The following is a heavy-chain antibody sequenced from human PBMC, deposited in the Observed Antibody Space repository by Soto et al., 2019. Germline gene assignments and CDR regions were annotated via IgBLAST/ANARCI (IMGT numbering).Heavy chain of an antibody. V-gene: IGHV1-18*01. CDR3: ARGAGGGVVTRNWFDP. CDR1: GYTFTSYG. J-gene: IGHJ5*02. D-gene: IGHD3-3*01. Sequence: ASVKVSCKASGYTFTSYGISWVRQAPGQGLEGMGWISAYNGNTNYAQKLQGRVTITTDTSTGTAYMELRSLRSDDTAVYYCARGAGGGVVTRNWFDPWGQGTLVTVSS. CDR2: ISAYNGNT.